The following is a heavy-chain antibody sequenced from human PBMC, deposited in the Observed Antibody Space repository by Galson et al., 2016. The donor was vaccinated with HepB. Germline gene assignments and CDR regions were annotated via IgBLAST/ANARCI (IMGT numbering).Heavy chain of an antibody. J-gene: IGHJ2*01. Sequence: SLRLSCAASGFTVYSDYMAWVRQAPGKGLEWVALINSRIRTYYADSVEGRFTISRDASKNTVDLQMNNLRVEDTAVYYCARGRMGDWYFDLWGRGTLVTVSS. V-gene: IGHV3-53*01. CDR2: INSRIRT. CDR1: GFTVYSDY. CDR3: ARGRMGDWYFDL.